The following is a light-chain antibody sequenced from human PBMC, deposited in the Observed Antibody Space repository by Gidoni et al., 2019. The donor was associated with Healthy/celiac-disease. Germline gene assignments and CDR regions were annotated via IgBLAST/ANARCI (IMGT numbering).Light chain of an antibody. CDR1: QSISSY. CDR3: QQSYNTIFT. CDR2: AAS. V-gene: IGKV1-39*01. J-gene: IGKJ3*01. Sequence: DIQMTQSPSSLSASVGDRVTITCRASQSISSYLNWYQQKPGKAPKLLIDAASSLQSGVPARFSGSGSGTDFTLTSSSLQPEDFATYYCQQSYNTIFTFGPGTKVDIK.